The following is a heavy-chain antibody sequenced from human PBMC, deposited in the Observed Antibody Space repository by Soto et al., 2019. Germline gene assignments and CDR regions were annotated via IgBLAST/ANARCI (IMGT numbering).Heavy chain of an antibody. J-gene: IGHJ4*02. CDR2: ISTDGSIT. Sequence: EVQLVESGRGLVQPGGSLRLSCTTSGFTFSTSWMHWVRQTPGKGLLWVSHISTDGSITNYADSAKGRFTISGDNAKNTLFLQMNNLRAEDTAVYFCARDIGYGGNWGQGTLVTVSS. CDR1: GFTFSTSW. V-gene: IGHV3-74*01. CDR3: ARDIGYGGN. D-gene: IGHD3-16*01.